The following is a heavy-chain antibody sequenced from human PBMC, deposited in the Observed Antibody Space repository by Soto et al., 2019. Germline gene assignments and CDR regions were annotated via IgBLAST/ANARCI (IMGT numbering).Heavy chain of an antibody. V-gene: IGHV4-4*02. CDR3: ARVGGINWFDP. J-gene: IGHJ5*02. CDR2: IYHSGST. Sequence: PSETLSLTCAVSGGSISSSNWWSWVRQPPGKGLEWIGEIYHSGSTNYNQTLKSRVTISVDKSKNKFYLKLSSVTAADTAVYYCARVGGINWFDPWGQGTLVTVSS. D-gene: IGHD3-16*01. CDR1: GGSISSSNW.